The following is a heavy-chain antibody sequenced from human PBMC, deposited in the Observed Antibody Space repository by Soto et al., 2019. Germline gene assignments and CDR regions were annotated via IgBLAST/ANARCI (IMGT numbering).Heavy chain of an antibody. J-gene: IGHJ3*02. CDR2: IKQDGSQK. D-gene: IGHD3-22*01. V-gene: IGHV3-7*05. Sequence: EVQVVESGGDLVQPGGSLRLSCAASGFNLSHYWMTWVRQAPGKGLEWVATIKQDGSQKYYVDSVKGRFTIFRDNAKSSLYLQINSLRAEDTAVYYCARDRLTIVVSDAFDIWGQGTVVTVSS. CDR1: GFNLSHYW. CDR3: ARDRLTIVVSDAFDI.